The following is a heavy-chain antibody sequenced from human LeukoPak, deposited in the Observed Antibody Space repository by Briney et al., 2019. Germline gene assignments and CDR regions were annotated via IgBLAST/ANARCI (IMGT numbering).Heavy chain of an antibody. D-gene: IGHD2-21*02. CDR1: GCTFGAHW. CDR3: ARGPSTNCGGDCYHINYGMDV. J-gene: IGHJ6*02. Sequence: GESLRLSCAASGCTFGAHWMSWVREAPGKGLEWMVNIRQDGSEKYYVDSAKGRFTISRDNAKNSLYLQMNSLRDEDTAVYYCARGPSTNCGGDCYHINYGMDVWGQGTTVTVSS. V-gene: IGHV3-7*01. CDR2: IRQDGSEK.